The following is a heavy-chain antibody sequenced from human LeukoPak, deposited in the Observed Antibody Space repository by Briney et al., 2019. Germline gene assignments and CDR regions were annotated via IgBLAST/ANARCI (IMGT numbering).Heavy chain of an antibody. D-gene: IGHD3-3*01. J-gene: IGHJ6*02. V-gene: IGHV4-31*03. CDR1: GGSISSGGYY. Sequence: SQTLSLTCTVSGGSISSGGYYWSWIRQHPGKGLEWIGYIYYGGSTYYNPSLKSRVTISVDTSKNQFSLKLSSVTAADTAVYYCARDRIRSIFGVGKGYYGMDVWGQGTTVTVSS. CDR3: ARDRIRSIFGVGKGYYGMDV. CDR2: IYYGGST.